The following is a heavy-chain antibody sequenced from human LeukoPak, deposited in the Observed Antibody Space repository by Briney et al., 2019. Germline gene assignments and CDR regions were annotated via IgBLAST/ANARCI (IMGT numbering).Heavy chain of an antibody. CDR3: ARDPGGLLYIYMDV. Sequence: PGGSLRLSCAASGFTFSSYGMHWVRQAPGKGLEWVAVIWYDGSNKYYADSVKGRFTISRDNSKNTLYLQMNSLRAEDTAVYYCARDPGGLLYIYMDVWGKGTTVTVSS. CDR1: GFTFSSYG. D-gene: IGHD2-2*02. CDR2: IWYDGSNK. J-gene: IGHJ6*03. V-gene: IGHV3-33*08.